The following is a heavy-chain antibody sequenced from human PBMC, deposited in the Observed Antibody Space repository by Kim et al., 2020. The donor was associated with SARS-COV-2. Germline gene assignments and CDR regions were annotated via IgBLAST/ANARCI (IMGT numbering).Heavy chain of an antibody. V-gene: IGHV3-30-3*01. CDR1: GFTFSSYA. CDR3: ARRGYGSGIWWHGMDV. Sequence: GGSLRLSCAASGFTFSSYAMHWVRQAPGKGLEWVAVISYDGSNKYYADSVKGRFTISRDNSKNTLYLQMNSLRAEDTAVYYCARRGYGSGIWWHGMDVWGQGTTVTVSS. CDR2: ISYDGSNK. D-gene: IGHD3-10*01. J-gene: IGHJ6*02.